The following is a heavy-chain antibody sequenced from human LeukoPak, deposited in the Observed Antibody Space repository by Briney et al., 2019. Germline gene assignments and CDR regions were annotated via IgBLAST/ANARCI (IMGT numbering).Heavy chain of an antibody. CDR3: ARDLGYSSGCDY. Sequence: HPGGSLRLSCAASGFTFSSYAMHWVRQAPGKGLEWVAVISYDGSNKYYADSVKGRFTISRDNSKNTLYLQMNSLRAEDTAVYYCARDLGYSSGCDYWGQGTLVTVSS. V-gene: IGHV3-30-3*01. D-gene: IGHD6-19*01. CDR2: ISYDGSNK. CDR1: GFTFSSYA. J-gene: IGHJ4*02.